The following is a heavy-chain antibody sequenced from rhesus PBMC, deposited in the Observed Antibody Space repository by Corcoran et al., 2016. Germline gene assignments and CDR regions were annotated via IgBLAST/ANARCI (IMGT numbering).Heavy chain of an antibody. Sequence: EVQLVESGGGLVQPGGSRRLPCAASGFTFSRSAMHWVRQAAGKGLVWVGRIRKKSNNDETGYAASVKGRFTISRDDSKNTSYLQMNSLKTEDTAVYYCARGFSGSYPYYYGLDSWGQGVVVTVSS. V-gene: IGHV3-118*01. CDR2: IRKKSNNDET. CDR3: ARGFSGSYPYYYGLDS. D-gene: IGHD3-16*01. CDR1: GFTFSRSA. J-gene: IGHJ6*01.